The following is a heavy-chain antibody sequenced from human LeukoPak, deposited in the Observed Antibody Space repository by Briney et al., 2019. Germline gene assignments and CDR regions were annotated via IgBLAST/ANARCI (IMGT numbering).Heavy chain of an antibody. D-gene: IGHD1-26*01. CDR2: IFHSGST. J-gene: IGHJ5*02. V-gene: IGHV4-59*01. CDR3: ASDSGPRLPRKVGWFAP. Sequence: SETLSLTCTVSGGSISSYYWSWIRQPPGKGLEWIGEIFHSGSTIYNPSLKSRVSISIDKSKTQSSLQLSSVTAADTAVHYGASDSGPRLPRKVGWFAPWGQGNLVTVSS. CDR1: GGSISSYY.